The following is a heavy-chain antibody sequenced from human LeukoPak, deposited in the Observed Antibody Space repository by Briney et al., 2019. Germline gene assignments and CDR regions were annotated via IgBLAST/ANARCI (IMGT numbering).Heavy chain of an antibody. Sequence: GESLKISWKGSGYSLTSYWIGWVRPMPGKGLEWMGIIYPGDSDTRYSPSFQGQVTISADKSISTAYLQWSSLKASDTAMYYCSRQVIGGSYYDAFDIWGQGTIVTLSS. CDR3: SRQVIGGSYYDAFDI. D-gene: IGHD1-26*01. CDR1: GYSLTSYW. J-gene: IGHJ3*02. V-gene: IGHV5-51*01. CDR2: IYPGDSDT.